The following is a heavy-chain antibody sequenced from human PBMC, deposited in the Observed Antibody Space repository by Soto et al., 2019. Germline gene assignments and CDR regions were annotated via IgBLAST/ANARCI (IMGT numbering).Heavy chain of an antibody. CDR3: ARGQLELPYFDY. J-gene: IGHJ4*02. V-gene: IGHV4-34*01. Sequence: SETLSLTCAVYGGSFSGYYWSWIRQPPGKGLEWIGEINHSGSTNYNPSLKSRVTISVDTSKNQFSLKLSSVTAADTAVYYCARGQLELPYFDYWGQGTLVTVSS. CDR1: GGSFSGYY. CDR2: INHSGST. D-gene: IGHD1-7*01.